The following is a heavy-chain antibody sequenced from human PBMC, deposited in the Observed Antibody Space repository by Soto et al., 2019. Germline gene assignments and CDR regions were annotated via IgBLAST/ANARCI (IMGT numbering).Heavy chain of an antibody. CDR3: ARGVVPLYDILTGYYNGPPRVVGYYFDY. J-gene: IGHJ4*02. D-gene: IGHD3-9*01. Sequence: SETLSLTCTVSGGSISSYYWSWIRQPPGKGLEWIGYIYYSGSTNYNPSLKSRVTISVDRSKNQFSLKLSSVTAADTAVYYCARGVVPLYDILTGYYNGPPRVVGYYFDYWGQGTLVTVSS. CDR1: GGSISSYY. CDR2: IYYSGST. V-gene: IGHV4-59*12.